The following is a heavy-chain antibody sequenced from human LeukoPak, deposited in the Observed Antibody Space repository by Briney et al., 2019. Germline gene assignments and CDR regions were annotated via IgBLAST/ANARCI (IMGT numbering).Heavy chain of an antibody. D-gene: IGHD6-19*01. V-gene: IGHV4-34*01. CDR2: INHSGST. J-gene: IGHJ5*02. CDR1: GGSFSGYY. CDR3: ARHVRSSGWYLGWNWFDP. Sequence: SETLSLTCAVYGGSFSGYYWSWIRQPPGKGLEWIGEINHSGSTNYNPSLKSRVTISVDTSKNQFSLKLSSVTAADTAVYYCARHVRSSGWYLGWNWFDPWGQGTLVTVSS.